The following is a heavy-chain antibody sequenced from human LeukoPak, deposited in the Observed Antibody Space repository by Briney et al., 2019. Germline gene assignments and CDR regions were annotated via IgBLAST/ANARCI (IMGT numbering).Heavy chain of an antibody. CDR1: GFTFSSYA. J-gene: IGHJ4*02. CDR2: IRSKAYGGTT. V-gene: IGHV3-49*03. CDR3: TRDKVPRPYYYDSSGYYYVGFDY. D-gene: IGHD3-22*01. Sequence: GGSLRLSCAASGFTFSSYAMSWFRQAPGKGLEWVGFIRSKAYGGTTEYAASVKGRFTISRDDSKSIAYLQMNSLKTEDTAVYYCTRDKVPRPYYYDSSGYYYVGFDYWGQGTLVTVSS.